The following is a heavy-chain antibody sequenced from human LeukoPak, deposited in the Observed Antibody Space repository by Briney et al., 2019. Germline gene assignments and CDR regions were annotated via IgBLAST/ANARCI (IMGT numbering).Heavy chain of an antibody. CDR2: ISYDGSNK. CDR1: GFTFSSYA. Sequence: GGSLRLSCAAPGFTFSSYAMHWVRQAPGKGLEWVAVISYDGSNKYYADSVKGRFTISRDNSKNTLYLQMNSLRAEDTAVYYCARDDYGDSPYYFDYWGQGTLVTVSS. CDR3: ARDDYGDSPYYFDY. J-gene: IGHJ4*02. V-gene: IGHV3-30-3*01. D-gene: IGHD4-17*01.